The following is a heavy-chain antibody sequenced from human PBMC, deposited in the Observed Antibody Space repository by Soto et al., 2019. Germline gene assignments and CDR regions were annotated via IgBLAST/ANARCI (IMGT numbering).Heavy chain of an antibody. Sequence: QVQLVESGGGVVQPGRSLRLSCAASGFTFSSYAMHWVRQAPGKGLEWVAVISYDGSNKYYADSVKGRFTISRDNSKNTLYLQMYSLRAEDTAVYYCAPTRRGYSYGAFDYWGQGTLVTVSS. V-gene: IGHV3-30-3*01. CDR2: ISYDGSNK. D-gene: IGHD5-18*01. CDR1: GFTFSSYA. J-gene: IGHJ4*02. CDR3: APTRRGYSYGAFDY.